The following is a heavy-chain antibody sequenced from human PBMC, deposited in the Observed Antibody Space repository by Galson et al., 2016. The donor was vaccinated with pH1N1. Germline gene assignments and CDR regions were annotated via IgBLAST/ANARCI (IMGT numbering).Heavy chain of an antibody. V-gene: IGHV3-21*01. CDR2: ISSSTAYI. Sequence: SLRLSCAASGFTFSTYSMNWVRQAPGKGLEWVASISSSTAYIDYAGSVRGRFTISRDNAKNSVYLQMNSLRAEDTALYYCASGSGSHSYWGQGTLVTVSS. J-gene: IGHJ4*02. D-gene: IGHD1-26*01. CDR1: GFTFSTYS. CDR3: ASGSGSHSY.